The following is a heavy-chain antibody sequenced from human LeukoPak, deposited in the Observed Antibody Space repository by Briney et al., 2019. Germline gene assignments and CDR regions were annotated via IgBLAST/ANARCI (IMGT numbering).Heavy chain of an antibody. CDR2: IYYSGST. CDR3: ARLLPVSSGWYSVYYYYGMDV. D-gene: IGHD6-19*01. Sequence: PSETLSLTCTVSGGSISSSSYYWGWIRQPPGKGLEWIGSIYYSGSTYYNPSLKSRVTISVDTSKNQFSLKLSSVTAADTAVYYCARLLPVSSGWYSVYYYYGMDVWGQGTTVTVSS. V-gene: IGHV4-39*01. CDR1: GGSISSSSYY. J-gene: IGHJ6*02.